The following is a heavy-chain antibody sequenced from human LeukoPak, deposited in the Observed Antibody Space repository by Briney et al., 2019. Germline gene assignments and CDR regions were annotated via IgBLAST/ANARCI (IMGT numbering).Heavy chain of an antibody. J-gene: IGHJ4*02. Sequence: GGSLRLSCAASGFTFSRYWMSWVRQAPGKGLEWVANIKQDGREKHYVDSVKGRFTISRDNAKNSLYLQMNNLRAEDTAVYYCAREAYEEIWFGEFHFDYWGQGTQVTVSS. CDR2: IKQDGREK. V-gene: IGHV3-7*03. CDR3: AREAYEEIWFGEFHFDY. CDR1: GFTFSRYW. D-gene: IGHD3-10*01.